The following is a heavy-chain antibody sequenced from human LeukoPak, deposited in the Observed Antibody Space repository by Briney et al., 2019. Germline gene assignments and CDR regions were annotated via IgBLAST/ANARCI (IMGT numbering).Heavy chain of an antibody. D-gene: IGHD3-3*02. J-gene: IGHJ5*02. Sequence: GGSLRLSCAASGFTFSNSAMSWVRQAPGKGLEWVSAISGSGDYTYYADSVKGRFTISRDNSRNTLYLQMNSLRAEDTAVYYCAREAFWQWPTNWFDPWGQGTLVTVSS. V-gene: IGHV3-23*01. CDR2: ISGSGDYT. CDR1: GFTFSNSA. CDR3: AREAFWQWPTNWFDP.